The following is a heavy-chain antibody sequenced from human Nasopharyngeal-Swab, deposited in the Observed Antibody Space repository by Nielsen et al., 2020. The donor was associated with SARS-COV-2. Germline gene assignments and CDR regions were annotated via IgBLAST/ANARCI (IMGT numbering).Heavy chain of an antibody. CDR3: TRDPDYSDNEVLFDY. D-gene: IGHD4-17*01. J-gene: IGHJ4*02. CDR1: GFTFGDYA. Sequence: GGSLRLSCTTSGFTFGDYAMSWVRQAPGKGLEWVAFIRSKAYGGTTEYAASVKGRFTISRDDSKTIAYLQMNSLKTEDTAVYYCTRDPDYSDNEVLFDYWGQGTLVTVSS. CDR2: IRSKAYGGTT. V-gene: IGHV3-49*04.